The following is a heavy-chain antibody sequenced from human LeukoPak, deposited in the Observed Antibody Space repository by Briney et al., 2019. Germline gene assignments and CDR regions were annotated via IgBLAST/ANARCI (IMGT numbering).Heavy chain of an antibody. V-gene: IGHV1-18*01. CDR3: ARGGGDLYSTQQKYYFDY. CDR2: ISAYNGNT. D-gene: IGHD4-11*01. J-gene: IGHJ4*02. CDR1: GYTFTSYG. Sequence: ASVKVSCKASGYTFTSYGISWVRQAPGQGLEWMGWISAYNGNTNYAQKLQGRVTMTTDTSTSTAYMELSSLRSEDTAVYYCARGGGDLYSTQQKYYFDYWGQGTLVTVSS.